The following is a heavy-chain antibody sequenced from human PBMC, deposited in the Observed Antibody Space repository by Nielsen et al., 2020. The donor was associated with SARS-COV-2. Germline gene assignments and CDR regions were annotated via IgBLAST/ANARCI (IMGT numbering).Heavy chain of an antibody. D-gene: IGHD4/OR15-4a*01. J-gene: IGHJ4*02. CDR1: GFNFRGYW. CDR3: ARVGSYGDPGYLGY. CDR2: IKLDGSEK. V-gene: IGHV3-7*01. Sequence: GGSLRLSCVVSGFNFRGYWMTWVRQAPGKGLEWVGNIKLDGSEKYYVDSVKGRFTISRDNARNTLYLQMNSLRVEDTAVYYCARVGSYGDPGYLGYWGQGALVTVSS.